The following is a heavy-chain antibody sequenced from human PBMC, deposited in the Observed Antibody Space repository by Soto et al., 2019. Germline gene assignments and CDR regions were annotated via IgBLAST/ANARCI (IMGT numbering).Heavy chain of an antibody. J-gene: IGHJ4*02. CDR3: ARQSSTMIVVVTRPFDY. CDR2: IYYSGST. Sequence: SETLSLTCTVSGGSISSSSYYWGWIRQPPGKGPEWIGSIYYSGSTYYNPSLKSRVTISVDTSKNQFSPKLSSVTAADTAVYYCARQSSTMIVVVTRPFDYWGQGTLVTVSS. CDR1: GGSISSSSYY. D-gene: IGHD3-22*01. V-gene: IGHV4-39*01.